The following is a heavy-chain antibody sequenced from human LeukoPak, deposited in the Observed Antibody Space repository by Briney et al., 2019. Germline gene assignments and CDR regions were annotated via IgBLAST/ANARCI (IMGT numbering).Heavy chain of an antibody. CDR1: GFTFSNYA. D-gene: IGHD6-19*01. Sequence: PGGSLRLSCAASGFTFSNYAMSWVRQAPGKGLECVSGISGSGGSSYYADSVKGRFTISRDNSKNMLYLQMSSLRAEDTAVYYCAKAAGQWVVGGHYYFDYWGQGTLVTVSS. J-gene: IGHJ4*02. CDR2: ISGSGGSS. CDR3: AKAAGQWVVGGHYYFDY. V-gene: IGHV3-23*01.